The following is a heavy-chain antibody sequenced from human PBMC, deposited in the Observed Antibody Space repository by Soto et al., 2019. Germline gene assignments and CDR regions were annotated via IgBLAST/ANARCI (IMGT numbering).Heavy chain of an antibody. CDR1: GFTFSNYP. CDR2: ISSNGVSR. V-gene: IGHV3-64D*06. CDR3: VKDQTISGTTGVGP. Sequence: PGGSLRLSCSASGFTFSNYPMHWVRQAPWKGLEYVSGISSNGVSRYYADPVKGRFNISRDNSKNTVYLQLSSLRGDDTAVYYCVKDQTISGTTGVGPWGQGTLVTVSS. J-gene: IGHJ5*02. D-gene: IGHD1-1*01.